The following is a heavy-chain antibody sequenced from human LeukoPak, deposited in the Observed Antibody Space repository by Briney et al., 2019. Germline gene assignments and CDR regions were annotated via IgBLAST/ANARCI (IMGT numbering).Heavy chain of an antibody. D-gene: IGHD6-6*01. Sequence: GGSLRLACAASGFTFSSYAMSWVRQAPGKGLEWISAISTSGENTYYADSVKGRFTISRDTSRNTLYLQMHSLRAEDTAVYYCARLISTSSSRSSDYGGQGTLVTVSS. CDR3: ARLISTSSSRSSDY. J-gene: IGHJ4*02. CDR2: ISTSGENT. V-gene: IGHV3-23*01. CDR1: GFTFSSYA.